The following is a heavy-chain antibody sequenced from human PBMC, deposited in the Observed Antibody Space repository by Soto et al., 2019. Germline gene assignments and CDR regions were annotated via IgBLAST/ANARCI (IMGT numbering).Heavy chain of an antibody. CDR2: ISYDGSNK. CDR3: AKGLEKEWLVTWFDP. D-gene: IGHD6-19*01. Sequence: HPGGSLRLSCAASGFTFSSYGMHWVRQAPGKGLEWVAVISYDGSNKYYADSVKGRFTISRDNSKNTLYLQMNSLRAEDTAVYYCAKGLEKEWLVTWFDPWGQGTLVTVSS. V-gene: IGHV3-30*18. CDR1: GFTFSSYG. J-gene: IGHJ5*02.